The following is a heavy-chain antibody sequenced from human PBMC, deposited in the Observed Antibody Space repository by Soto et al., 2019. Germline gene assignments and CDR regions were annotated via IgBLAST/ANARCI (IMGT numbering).Heavy chain of an antibody. Sequence: QLQLQESGPGLVKPSETLSLTCTVSGGSINSTSSSWAWIRQPPGKGLEWIGSIYYRGTSYSNPTLKRRISMSVDTSRNQFSLKLNSVAAADTALYYCARLKRRWLNADYWGKGTLVTVSS. V-gene: IGHV4-39*01. D-gene: IGHD6-19*01. J-gene: IGHJ4*02. CDR3: ARLKRRWLNADY. CDR2: IYYRGTS. CDR1: GGSINSTSSS.